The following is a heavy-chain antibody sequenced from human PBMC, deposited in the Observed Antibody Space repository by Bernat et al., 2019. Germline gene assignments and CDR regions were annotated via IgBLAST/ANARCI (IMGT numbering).Heavy chain of an antibody. J-gene: IGHJ4*02. V-gene: IGHV3-21*01. CDR3: AREVAKDIVVVVGATGLDY. D-gene: IGHD2-15*01. CDR1: GFTFSDYN. CDR2: ISSSSSHK. Sequence: EVQLVESGGGLVKPGGSLRLSCAASGFTFSDYNMNWVRQAPGKGLEWVSSISSSSSHKYYADSVKGRFTISRDNAKNSLYLQMNSLRAEDTAVYHCAREVAKDIVVVVGATGLDYWGQGTLVTVPS.